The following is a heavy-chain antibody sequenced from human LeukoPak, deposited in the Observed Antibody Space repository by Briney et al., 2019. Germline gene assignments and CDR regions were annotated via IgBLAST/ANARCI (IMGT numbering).Heavy chain of an antibody. V-gene: IGHV1-8*01. CDR1: GYTFTSYD. CDR2: MNPNSGNT. CDR3: ARGVHYDSSDYFDY. D-gene: IGHD3-22*01. J-gene: IGHJ4*02. Sequence: GASVKVSCKASGYTFTSYDINWVRQATGQGLEWMGWMNPNSGNTGYAQKFQGRVTMTRNTSISTAYMELSSLRSEDTAVYYCARGVHYDSSDYFDYWGQGTLVTVSS.